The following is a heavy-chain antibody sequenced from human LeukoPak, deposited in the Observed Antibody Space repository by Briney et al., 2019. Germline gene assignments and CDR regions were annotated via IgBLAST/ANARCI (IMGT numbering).Heavy chain of an antibody. V-gene: IGHV3-48*01. CDR1: GFTFSSYS. Sequence: GGSLRLSCAASGFTFSSYSMNWVRQAPGKGLEWVSYISSSSSTKYYADSMKGRFTISRDNAKNSLYLQMNSLRAEDTAVYYCASQIVVVPTANDAFDIWGQGTMVTVSS. CDR2: ISSSSSTK. CDR3: ASQIVVVPTANDAFDI. D-gene: IGHD2-2*01. J-gene: IGHJ3*02.